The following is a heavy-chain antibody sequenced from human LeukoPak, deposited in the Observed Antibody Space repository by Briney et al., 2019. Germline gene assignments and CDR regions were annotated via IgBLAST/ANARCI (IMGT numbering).Heavy chain of an antibody. D-gene: IGHD5-24*01. V-gene: IGHV4-59*01. CDR1: GGSISSYY. Sequence: SETLSLTCTGSGGSISSYYWSWIRRPPGKGLEWIGYIYYSGSTNYNPSLKSRVTISVDTSKNQFSLKLSSVTAADTAVYYCARDGGEMDDAFDIWGQGTMVTVSS. CDR2: IYYSGST. CDR3: ARDGGEMDDAFDI. J-gene: IGHJ3*02.